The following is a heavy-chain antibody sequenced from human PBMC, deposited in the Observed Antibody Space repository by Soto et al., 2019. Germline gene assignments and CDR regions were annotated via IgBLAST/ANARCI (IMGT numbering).Heavy chain of an antibody. Sequence: SETLSLTCTVSGGSISGSSYYWGWIRQPPGKGLEWIGAIYYPGRTYYKPSLKSRVTISVDTSKNQFSLKLNSVSAAETAVYYCASGGEGSIAVAGWGQGTLVTVSS. CDR1: GGSISGSSYY. J-gene: IGHJ4*02. CDR2: IYYPGRT. D-gene: IGHD6-19*01. CDR3: ASGGEGSIAVAG. V-gene: IGHV4-39*01.